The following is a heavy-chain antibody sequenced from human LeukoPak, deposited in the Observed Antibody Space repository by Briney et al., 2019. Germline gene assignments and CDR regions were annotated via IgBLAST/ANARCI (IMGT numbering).Heavy chain of an antibody. CDR2: INSDGSST. Sequence: GGSLRLSCAASGFTFSTYWMHWVRQAPGKGLACVSRINSDGSSTSYADSVKGRFTISRDNAKNSLYLQMNSLRAEDTAVYYCARGFGSFDYWGQGTLVTVSS. D-gene: IGHD3-10*01. V-gene: IGHV3-74*01. CDR1: GFTFSTYW. CDR3: ARGFGSFDY. J-gene: IGHJ4*02.